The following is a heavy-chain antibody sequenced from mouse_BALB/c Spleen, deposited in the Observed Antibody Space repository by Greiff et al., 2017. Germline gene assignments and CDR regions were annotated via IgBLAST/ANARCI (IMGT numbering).Heavy chain of an antibody. Sequence: EVKVVESGGGLVQPGGSLRLSCATSGFTFSDFYMEWVRQPPGKRLEWIAASRNKANDYTTEYSASVKGRFIVSRDTSQNILYLQMNALRAEDTAMYYSARGTPATYWYFDVWGAGTTVTVSS. CDR1: GFTFSDFY. CDR2: SRNKANDYTT. D-gene: IGHD1-2*01. CDR3: ARGTPATYWYFDV. J-gene: IGHJ1*01. V-gene: IGHV7-1*02.